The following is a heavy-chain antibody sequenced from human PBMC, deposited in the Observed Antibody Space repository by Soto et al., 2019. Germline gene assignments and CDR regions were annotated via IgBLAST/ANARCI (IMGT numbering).Heavy chain of an antibody. CDR3: AKGSADGIPYYFDF. CDR1: GFHYGSYA. Sequence: GGSLRLSCAASGFHYGSYAMSWVRQTPGKGLEWISSISDSGYSTYFSDSVKGRFTISRDNSRDTLYLQMNSLRDDDTALYYCAKGSADGIPYYFDFWGQGT. J-gene: IGHJ4*02. D-gene: IGHD6-13*01. CDR2: ISDSGYST. V-gene: IGHV3-23*01.